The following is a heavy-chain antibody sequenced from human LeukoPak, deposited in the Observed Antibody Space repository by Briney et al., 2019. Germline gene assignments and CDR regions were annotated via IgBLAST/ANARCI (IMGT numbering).Heavy chain of an antibody. J-gene: IGHJ4*02. Sequence: GGSLRLSCAASGFSFSSSWMHWVRQSPGKGLVWVSSINSDGTSTSYADSVKGRFTISRDNAKNTLYLQMNSLRADDTAVYYCARGKYSYGPFDYWGQGTLVTVSS. CDR2: INSDGTST. V-gene: IGHV3-74*01. CDR1: GFSFSSSW. D-gene: IGHD5-18*01. CDR3: ARGKYSYGPFDY.